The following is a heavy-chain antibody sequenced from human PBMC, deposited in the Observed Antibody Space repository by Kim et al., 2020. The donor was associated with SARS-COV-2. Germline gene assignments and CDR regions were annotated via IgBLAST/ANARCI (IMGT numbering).Heavy chain of an antibody. CDR3: MKRGWGSIWEE. D-gene: IGHD2-21*01. V-gene: IGHV3-23*01. J-gene: IGHJ4*02. CDR2: IDGSDCRT. Sequence: GGSLRLSCTTSGFTFTGYAMSWVRQAPGKGLEWVSSIDGSDCRTSYVDSVTVRFTFSIYKSKTTLFLHMRTLSADNTAASDCMKRGWGSIWEERGEGTVV. CDR1: GFTFTGYA.